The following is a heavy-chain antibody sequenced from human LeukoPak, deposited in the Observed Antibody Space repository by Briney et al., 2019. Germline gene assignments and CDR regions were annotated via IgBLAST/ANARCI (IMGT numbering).Heavy chain of an antibody. CDR1: GFTFTTYG. CDR2: IGGSGTRT. J-gene: IGHJ4*02. Sequence: GGSLRLSCSASGFTFTTYGMNWVRQAPGKGLEWVSGIGGSGTRTYYADSVKGRFTISRDNSKNTLYLQMNSLRAEDTAVYYCAKSAMIVVVMPDYWGQGTLVTVSS. CDR3: AKSAMIVVVMPDY. V-gene: IGHV3-23*01. D-gene: IGHD3-22*01.